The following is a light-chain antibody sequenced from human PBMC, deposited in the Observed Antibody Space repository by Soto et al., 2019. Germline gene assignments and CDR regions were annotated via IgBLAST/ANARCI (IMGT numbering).Light chain of an antibody. CDR1: QGISSY. V-gene: IGKV1-8*01. Sequence: AIRMTQSPSSLSASTGDRVTITCRASQGISSYLAWYQQKPGKAPKLLIYAASTLQSGVPSRFSGSGSGTDFTLTISCPQSEDFATYYCQQYYSYPPGFGPGTKVDIK. J-gene: IGKJ3*01. CDR3: QQYYSYPPG. CDR2: AAS.